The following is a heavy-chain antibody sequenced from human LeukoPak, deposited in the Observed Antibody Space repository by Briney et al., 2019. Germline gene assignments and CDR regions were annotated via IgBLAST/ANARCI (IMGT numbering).Heavy chain of an antibody. Sequence: SETLSLTCTVSGGSISSYYWSWIRQPPGKGLEWIGYIYYSGSTNYNPSLKSRVTMSVDTSKNQFSLKLSSVTAADTAVYYCARGSGGSYRGVYFDYWGQGTLVTVSS. CDR1: GGSISSYY. CDR3: ARGSGGSYRGVYFDY. J-gene: IGHJ4*02. D-gene: IGHD1-26*01. CDR2: IYYSGST. V-gene: IGHV4-59*12.